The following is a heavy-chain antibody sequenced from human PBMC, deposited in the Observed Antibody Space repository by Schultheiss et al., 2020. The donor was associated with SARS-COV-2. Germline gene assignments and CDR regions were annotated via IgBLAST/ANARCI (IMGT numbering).Heavy chain of an antibody. CDR2: IYWNGEK. CDR1: GFSLSTSGVG. J-gene: IGHJ4*02. D-gene: IGHD6-6*01. Sequence: SGPTLVKPTQTLTLTCTFSGFSLSTSGVGVAWIRQPPGKALEWLALIYWNGEKHYSPSLRSRLTITKDTSKTQVVLTMTNMDPVDTATYYCAHRRGGSSSDWGQGTLVTVSS. CDR3: AHRRGGSSSD. V-gene: IGHV2-5*01.